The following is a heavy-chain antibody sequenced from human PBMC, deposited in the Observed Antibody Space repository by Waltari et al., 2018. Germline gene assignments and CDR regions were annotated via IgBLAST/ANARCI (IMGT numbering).Heavy chain of an antibody. CDR2: ISYNERNI. V-gene: IGHV3-30*09. J-gene: IGHJ6*02. Sequence: QVQLVESGGGVVQPGRSLRLSCAASEFTFRSYAMHWVRQAPGKGLELVAVISYNERNIYYVDAVKGRFAISRDNSKKMLYLQMNSLRPEDTAVYYCARDYCDRTNCHGMDVWGQGTTVT. CDR3: ARDYCDRTNCHGMDV. CDR1: EFTFRSYA. D-gene: IGHD3-22*01.